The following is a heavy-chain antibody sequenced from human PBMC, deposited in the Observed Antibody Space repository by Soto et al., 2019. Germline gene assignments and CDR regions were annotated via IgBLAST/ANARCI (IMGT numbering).Heavy chain of an antibody. J-gene: IGHJ4*02. Sequence: QLQLQESGPGLVKPSETLSLTCTVSGGSISSNRYYWGWIRQPPGKGLEWIGRIYYSGSTYYTPSLRSRLTLSVDTSKNQFSLKLSSVTAADTAVYYCARHWPAPHYSGQGTLVTVSS. CDR3: ARHWPAPHY. CDR2: IYYSGST. CDR1: GGSISSNRYY. V-gene: IGHV4-39*01. D-gene: IGHD2-2*01.